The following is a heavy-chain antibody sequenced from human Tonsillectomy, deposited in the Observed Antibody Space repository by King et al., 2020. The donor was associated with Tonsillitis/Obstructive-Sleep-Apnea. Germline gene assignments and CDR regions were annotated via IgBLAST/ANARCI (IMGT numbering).Heavy chain of an antibody. D-gene: IGHD2-2*01. V-gene: IGHV4-39*01. CDR2: ISYSGST. CDR3: ARVAGYCSSTSCYGWFDP. J-gene: IGHJ5*02. CDR1: GGSISSSSYY. Sequence: QLQESGPGLVKPSETLSLTCTVSGGSISSSSYYWGWIRQPPGKGREWIGSISYSGSTYYNPALKSQVTISVDTSKNQFSLKLSSVTAADTAVYYCARVAGYCSSTSCYGWFDPWGQGTLVTVSS.